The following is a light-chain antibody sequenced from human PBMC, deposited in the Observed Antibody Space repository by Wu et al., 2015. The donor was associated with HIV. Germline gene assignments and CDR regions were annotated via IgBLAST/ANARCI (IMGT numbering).Light chain of an antibody. V-gene: IGKV3-11*01. Sequence: EIVLTQSPDTLSLSPGERATLSCRASQSVSSHLAWYQQKPGQAPRLLIYDAANRATGIPARFSGSGSGTDFTLTITNVEPEDFAVYYCQQRSNWPLTFGQGTRLEI. CDR2: DAA. CDR1: QSVSSH. J-gene: IGKJ5*01. CDR3: QQRSNWPLT.